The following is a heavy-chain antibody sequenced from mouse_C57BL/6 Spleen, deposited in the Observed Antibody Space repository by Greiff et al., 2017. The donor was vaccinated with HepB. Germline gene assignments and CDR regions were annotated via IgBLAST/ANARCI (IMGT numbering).Heavy chain of an antibody. CDR1: GFTFSDYY. D-gene: IGHD1-1*01. CDR3: ARPPFITTSLWYFDV. J-gene: IGHJ1*03. V-gene: IGHV5-12*01. Sequence: DVKLVESGGGLVQPGGSLKLSCAASGFTFSDYYMYWVRQTPEKRLEWVAYISNGGGSTYYPDTVKGRFTISRDNAKNTLYLQMSRLKSEDTAMYYCARPPFITTSLWYFDVWGTGTTVTVSS. CDR2: ISNGGGST.